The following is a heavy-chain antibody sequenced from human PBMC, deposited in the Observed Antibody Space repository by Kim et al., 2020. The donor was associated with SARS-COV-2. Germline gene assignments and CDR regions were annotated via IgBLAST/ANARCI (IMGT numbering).Heavy chain of an antibody. CDR2: ISTKNYG. D-gene: IGHD3-10*01. V-gene: IGHV3-21*01. J-gene: IGHJ6*02. CDR3: AREVEGSGSYSFYEYYGMDV. CDR1: GFTFSSYN. Sequence: GGSLRLSCVASGFTFSSYNMIWVRQAPGKGLEWVSSISTKNYGSYVDSVKGRFSISRDNTKKSLHLQMNSLRDEDTAVYYCAREVEGSGSYSFYEYYGMDVWGQGTTVTVSS.